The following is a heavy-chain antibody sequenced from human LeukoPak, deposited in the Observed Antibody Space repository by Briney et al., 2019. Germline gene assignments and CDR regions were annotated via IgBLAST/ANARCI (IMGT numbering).Heavy chain of an antibody. Sequence: GGSLRLSCAASGFTFSSYAMSWVRQAPGKGLEWVSVISGSGGSTYSADSVKGRFTISRDNSKNTPYLQMNCLRAEDTAVYFCAKSQDGGRLFHFDYWGQGTLVTVSS. CDR3: AKSQDGGRLFHFDY. D-gene: IGHD1-26*01. J-gene: IGHJ4*02. CDR2: ISGSGGST. V-gene: IGHV3-23*01. CDR1: GFTFSSYA.